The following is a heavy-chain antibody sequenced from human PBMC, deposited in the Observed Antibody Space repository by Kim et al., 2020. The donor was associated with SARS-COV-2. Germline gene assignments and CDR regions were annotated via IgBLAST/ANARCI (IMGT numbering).Heavy chain of an antibody. CDR3: ARAVHRYDYNDYYG. Sequence: ASVKVSCKASGYTVTGYGMRWVRQAPGQGLEWMGRINANNGNTNYAQKLQGRVTMTTDTSMSTAYMELSSLRSDDTAVYYCARAVHRYDYNDYYG. CDR1: GYTVTGYG. V-gene: IGHV1-18*04. D-gene: IGHD2-2*01. J-gene: IGHJ6*01. CDR2: INANNGNT.